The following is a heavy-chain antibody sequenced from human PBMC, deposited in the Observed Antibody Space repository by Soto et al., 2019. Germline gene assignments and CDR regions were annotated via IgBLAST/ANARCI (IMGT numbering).Heavy chain of an antibody. CDR2: ISWNSGSI. CDR3: AKDISDYGDYAA. Sequence: EVQLVESGGGLVQPGRSLRLSCAASGFSFDDYAMRWVRQAPGKGLAGVSGISWNSGSIGYAVSVKGRFTISRDNAKNSLYLQMNSLSAEDTALYYCAKDISDYGDYAAWGQGTLVTVSS. V-gene: IGHV3-9*01. J-gene: IGHJ4*02. CDR1: GFSFDDYA. D-gene: IGHD4-17*01.